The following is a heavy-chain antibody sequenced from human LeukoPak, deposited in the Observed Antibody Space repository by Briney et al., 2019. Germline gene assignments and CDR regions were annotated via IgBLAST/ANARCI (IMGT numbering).Heavy chain of an antibody. CDR1: GFTFSSYE. V-gene: IGHV3-48*03. J-gene: IGHJ4*02. Sequence: GGSLTLSCAASGFTFSSYEMNWVRQAPGKGLEGVSYIISSGSNLYQAVPVKVLLTIYRDNAKHSLYLQMNSLRAEETAVYYCARAYDFWSGPIDYWGQGTLVTVSS. CDR2: IISSGSNL. D-gene: IGHD3-3*01. CDR3: ARAYDFWSGPIDY.